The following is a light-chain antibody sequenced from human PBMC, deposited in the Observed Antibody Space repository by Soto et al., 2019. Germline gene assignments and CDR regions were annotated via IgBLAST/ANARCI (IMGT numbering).Light chain of an antibody. Sequence: QSALTQPRSVSVSPGQSVTISCTGTSSDVGGYDYVSWYQQHPGKAPKLMIYDVSKRPSGVPDRFSGSKSGNTASLTISGLQPEDEADYYCCSYAGSYTFVIFGGGTKVTVL. CDR3: CSYAGSYTFVI. CDR1: SSDVGGYDY. J-gene: IGLJ2*01. V-gene: IGLV2-11*01. CDR2: DVS.